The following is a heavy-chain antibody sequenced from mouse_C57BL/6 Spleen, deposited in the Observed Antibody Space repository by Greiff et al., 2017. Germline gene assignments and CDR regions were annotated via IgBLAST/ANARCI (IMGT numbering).Heavy chain of an antibody. CDR3: ARSGHYGSSHY. J-gene: IGHJ2*01. CDR2: IYPGDGDT. CDR1: GYAFSSYW. Sequence: VKLQQSGAELVKPGASVKISCTASGYAFSSYWMNWVKQRPGKGLEWIGKIYPGDGDTNYNGKFKGKATLTADKSSSTAYMQLSSLTSEDSAVYFCARSGHYGSSHYWGQGTTLTVSS. V-gene: IGHV1-80*01. D-gene: IGHD1-1*01.